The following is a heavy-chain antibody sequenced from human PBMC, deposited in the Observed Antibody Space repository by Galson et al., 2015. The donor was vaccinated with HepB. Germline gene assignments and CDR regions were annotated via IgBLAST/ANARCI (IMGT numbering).Heavy chain of an antibody. V-gene: IGHV5-51*01. CDR3: ARRCDSRGSCHFGMDV. J-gene: IGHJ6*02. Sequence: QSGAEVKKPGESLKISCKGSGYSFTSYWIGWVRQMPGKGLEWMGIIYPGDSDTRYSPSFQGQVTISADKSISTAYLQWSSLKASDTAMYYCARRCDSRGSCHFGMDVWGQGTTVTVSS. CDR2: IYPGDSDT. D-gene: IGHD3-22*01. CDR1: GYSFTSYW.